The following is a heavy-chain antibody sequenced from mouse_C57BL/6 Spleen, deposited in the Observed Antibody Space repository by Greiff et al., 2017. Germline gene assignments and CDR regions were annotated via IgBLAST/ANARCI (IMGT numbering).Heavy chain of an antibody. CDR3: ARDLDGAWFAY. Sequence: DVKLVESGGGLVKPGGSLKLSCAASGFTFSSYAMSWVRQTPEKRLEWVATISDGGSYTYYPDNVKGRFTISRDNAKNNLYLQMSHLKSEDTAMYYCARDLDGAWFAYWGQGTLVTVSA. J-gene: IGHJ3*01. V-gene: IGHV5-4*01. CDR1: GFTFSSYA. CDR2: ISDGGSYT.